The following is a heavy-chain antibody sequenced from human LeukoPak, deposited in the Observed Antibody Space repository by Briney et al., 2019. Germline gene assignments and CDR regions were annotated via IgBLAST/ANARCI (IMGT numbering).Heavy chain of an antibody. CDR2: IYYSGST. D-gene: IGHD6-13*01. Sequence: SETLSLTCTVSGGSISSSSYYWGWIRQPPGKGLEWIGSIYYSGSTYYNPSLKSRVTISVNTSKNQFSLKLSSVTAADTAVYYWARRGGSSCYTPYNGFDPWGQGTLVTVSS. CDR3: ARRGGSSCYTPYNGFDP. V-gene: IGHV4-39*01. J-gene: IGHJ5*02. CDR1: GGSISSSSYY.